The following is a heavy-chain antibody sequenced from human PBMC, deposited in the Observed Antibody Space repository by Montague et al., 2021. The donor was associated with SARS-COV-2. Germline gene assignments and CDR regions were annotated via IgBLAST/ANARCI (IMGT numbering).Heavy chain of an antibody. CDR3: AHRFAGFFDY. V-gene: IGHV2-5*05. CDR1: GFSLTNSGVG. Sequence: PALVKPTQTLTLTCTFSGFSLTNSGVGVAWIRQPPGRALEWLALIYGGDEKRYGPSLQSRLTITRDTSKSQVVLTMTNMDPVDTATYFCAHRFAGFFDYWGQGILVTVSS. J-gene: IGHJ4*02. CDR2: IYGGDEK.